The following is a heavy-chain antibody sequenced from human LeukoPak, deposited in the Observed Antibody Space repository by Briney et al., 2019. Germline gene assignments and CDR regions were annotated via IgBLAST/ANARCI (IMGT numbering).Heavy chain of an antibody. CDR2: IYYSGST. D-gene: IGHD6-6*01. CDR3: ARPRHYYYHYMDV. V-gene: IGHV4-39*01. Sequence: MASETLSLTCTVSGGSISSSSDYWGWIRQPPGKGLEWIGSIYYSGSTYYNPSLKSRVTISVDTSKNQFSLKLSSVTAADTAVYYCARPRHYYYHYMDVWGKGTTVTISS. CDR1: GGSISSSSDY. J-gene: IGHJ6*03.